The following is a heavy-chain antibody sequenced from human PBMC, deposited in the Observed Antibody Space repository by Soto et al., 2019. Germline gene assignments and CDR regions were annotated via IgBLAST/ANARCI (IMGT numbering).Heavy chain of an antibody. CDR3: ARQQWLVLDDAFDI. CDR2: IKQDGSEK. D-gene: IGHD6-19*01. CDR1: GFTFSSYW. V-gene: IGHV3-7*03. J-gene: IGHJ3*02. Sequence: TGGSLRLSCAASGFTFSSYWMSWVRQAPGKGLEWVANIKQDGSEKYYVDSVKGRFTISRDNAKNSLYLQMNSLRAEDTAVYYCARQQWLVLDDAFDIWGQGTMVTVSS.